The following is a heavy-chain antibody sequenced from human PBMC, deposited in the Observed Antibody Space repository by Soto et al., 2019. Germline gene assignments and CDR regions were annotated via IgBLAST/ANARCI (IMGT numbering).Heavy chain of an antibody. CDR1: GVTFSDYY. Sequence: GGSLRLSCAASGVTFSDYYMSWIRQAPGKGLEWVSYISSSGSTIYYADSVKGRFTISRANAKNSLYLQMNSLRAEDTAVYYCARDTREYYFDYWGQGTLVTVSS. V-gene: IGHV3-11*01. CDR2: ISSSGSTI. J-gene: IGHJ4*02. CDR3: ARDTREYYFDY.